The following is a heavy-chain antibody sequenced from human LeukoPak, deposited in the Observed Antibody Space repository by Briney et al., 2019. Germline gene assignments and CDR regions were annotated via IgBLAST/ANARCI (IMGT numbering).Heavy chain of an antibody. Sequence: PGGSLRLSCAASGFTFSSYSMNWVRQAPGKGLEWVSSISSSSSYIYYADSVKGRFTISRDNAKNSLYLQMNSLRAEDTAVYYCARGIAVASPGFDPWGQGTLVTVSS. V-gene: IGHV3-21*04. J-gene: IGHJ5*02. CDR1: GFTFSSYS. CDR3: ARGIAVASPGFDP. D-gene: IGHD6-19*01. CDR2: ISSSSSYI.